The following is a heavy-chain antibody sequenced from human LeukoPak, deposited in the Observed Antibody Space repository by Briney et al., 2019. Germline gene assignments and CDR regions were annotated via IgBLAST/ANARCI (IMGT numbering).Heavy chain of an antibody. CDR1: GGTFSSYA. CDR3: ARAPAFCSGGSCYGYPYNWFDP. V-gene: IGHV1-69*06. D-gene: IGHD2-15*01. Sequence: SVKVSCKASGGTFSSYAISWVRQAPGHGLEWMGGIIPIFGTANYAQKFQGRVTITADKSTSTAYMELSSLRSEDTAVYSCARAPAFCSGGSCYGYPYNWFDPWGQGTLVTVSS. J-gene: IGHJ5*02. CDR2: IIPIFGTA.